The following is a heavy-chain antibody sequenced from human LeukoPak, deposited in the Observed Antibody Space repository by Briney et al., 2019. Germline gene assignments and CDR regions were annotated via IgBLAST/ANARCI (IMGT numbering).Heavy chain of an antibody. J-gene: IGHJ5*02. V-gene: IGHV3-23*01. CDR3: ARGEVVVVAAKGALSWFDP. CDR1: GFTFSSYG. CDR2: ISGSGGST. Sequence: GGTLRLSCAASGFTFSSYGMSWVRQAPGKGLEWVSAISGSGGSTYYADSVKGRFTISRDNSKNTLYLQMNSLRVEDTAVYYCARGEVVVVAAKGALSWFDPWGQGTLVTVSS. D-gene: IGHD2-15*01.